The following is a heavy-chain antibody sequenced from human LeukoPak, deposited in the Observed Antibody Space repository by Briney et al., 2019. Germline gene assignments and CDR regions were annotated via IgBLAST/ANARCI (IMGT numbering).Heavy chain of an antibody. CDR1: GYSISSGYY. CDR2: IYHSGST. Sequence: SETLSLTCAVSGYSISSGYYWGWIRQPPGKGLEWIGSIYHSGSTYYNPSLKSRVTISVDTSKNQFSLKLSSVTAADTAVYYCARRNQGYCSGGSCSDFDYWGQGTLVTVSS. J-gene: IGHJ4*02. V-gene: IGHV4-38-2*01. CDR3: ARRNQGYCSGGSCSDFDY. D-gene: IGHD2-15*01.